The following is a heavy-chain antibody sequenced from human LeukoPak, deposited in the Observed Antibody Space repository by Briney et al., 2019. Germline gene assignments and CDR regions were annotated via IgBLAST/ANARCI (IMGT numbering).Heavy chain of an antibody. D-gene: IGHD3-22*01. CDR2: IYYNGNT. V-gene: IGHV4-59*01. J-gene: IGHJ5*02. CDR1: GVSITNYY. Sequence: SETLSLTCTSPGVSITNYYWSWIRQPPGKGLEWIGYIYYNGNTNYNASLESRVTISVDTSKNQFSLKLRSVTAADTAVYYCARGTMMVGPWGQGTQVTVSS. CDR3: ARGTMMVGP.